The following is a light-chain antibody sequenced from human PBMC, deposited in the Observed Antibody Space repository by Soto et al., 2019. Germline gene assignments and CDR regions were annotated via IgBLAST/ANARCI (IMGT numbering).Light chain of an antibody. CDR2: KAS. J-gene: IGKJ1*01. CDR1: QSISSW. Sequence: DIQMTQSPSTLSASVGDRVTITCRASQSISSWLAWYQQKPGKAPKLLIYKASSLESGVPSRFSGSGSGTEFTLTISSLQPDDFATYWCQHYDSFPWTFGQGTKVEI. V-gene: IGKV1-5*03. CDR3: QHYDSFPWT.